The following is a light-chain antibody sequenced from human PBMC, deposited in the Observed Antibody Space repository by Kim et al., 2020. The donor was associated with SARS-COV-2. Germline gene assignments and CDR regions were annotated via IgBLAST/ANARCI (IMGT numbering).Light chain of an antibody. Sequence: VALGQTVRITCQGDSLRSYYATWYQQKPGQAPILVIYGKNNRPSGIPDRFSGSSSGNTASLTITGSQAGDEADYYCNSRDSNDNVVFGGGTQLTVL. CDR2: GKN. CDR3: NSRDSNDNVV. CDR1: SLRSYY. V-gene: IGLV3-19*01. J-gene: IGLJ2*01.